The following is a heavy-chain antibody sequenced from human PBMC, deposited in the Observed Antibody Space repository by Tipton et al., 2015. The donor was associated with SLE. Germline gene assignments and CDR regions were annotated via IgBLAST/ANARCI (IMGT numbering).Heavy chain of an antibody. V-gene: IGHV4-39*07. Sequence: GLVKPSETLSLTCTVSGGSISSSSYYWGWIRQPPGKGLEWIGSIYYSGSTYYNPSLKSRVTISVDTSKNQFSLKLSSVTAADTAVYYCARGNYYDSSGYDAFDIWGQGTMVTVSS. CDR2: IYYSGST. J-gene: IGHJ3*02. D-gene: IGHD3-22*01. CDR1: GGSISSSSYY. CDR3: ARGNYYDSSGYDAFDI.